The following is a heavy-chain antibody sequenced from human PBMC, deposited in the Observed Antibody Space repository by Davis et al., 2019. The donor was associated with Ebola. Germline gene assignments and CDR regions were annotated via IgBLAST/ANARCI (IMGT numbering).Heavy chain of an antibody. D-gene: IGHD3-10*01. CDR3: ARWPYGSGSSWPYYYYGMDV. J-gene: IGHJ6*02. V-gene: IGHV1-46*01. CDR2: INPSGGST. CDR1: GYTFTSYY. Sequence: AASVKVSCKASGYTFTSYYMHWVRQAPGQGLEWMGIINPSGGSTSYAQKFQGRVTITRDTSASTAYMELSSLRSEDTAVYYCARWPYGSGSSWPYYYYGMDVWGQGTTVTVSS.